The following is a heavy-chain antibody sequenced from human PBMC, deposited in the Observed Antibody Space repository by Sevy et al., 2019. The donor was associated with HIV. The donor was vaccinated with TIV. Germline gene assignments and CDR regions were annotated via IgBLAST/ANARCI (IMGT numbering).Heavy chain of an antibody. D-gene: IGHD5-18*01. CDR3: ARERAMDTAMAFDY. J-gene: IGHJ4*02. CDR1: GGSISSGGYY. Sequence: SETLSLTCTVSGGSISSGGYYWSWIRQHPGKGLEWIGYIYYSGGTYYNPSLKSRVTISVDTSKNQFSLKLSSVTAADTALYYCARERAMDTAMAFDYWGQGTLVTVSS. CDR2: IYYSGGT. V-gene: IGHV4-31*03.